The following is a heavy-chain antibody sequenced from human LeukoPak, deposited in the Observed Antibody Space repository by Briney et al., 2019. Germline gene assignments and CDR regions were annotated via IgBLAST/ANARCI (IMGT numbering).Heavy chain of an antibody. D-gene: IGHD3-16*02. CDR1: GGSISSSSYY. J-gene: IGHJ4*02. V-gene: IGHV4-39*01. CDR3: ARHGRGPYYDYVWGSYRYLDY. Sequence: SETLSLTCTVSGGSISSSSYYWGWIRQPPGKGLEWIGSIYYSGSTYYNPSLKSRVTISVDTSKNQFSLKLSSVTAADTAVYYCARHGRGPYYDYVWGSYRYLDYWGQGTLVTVSS. CDR2: IYYSGST.